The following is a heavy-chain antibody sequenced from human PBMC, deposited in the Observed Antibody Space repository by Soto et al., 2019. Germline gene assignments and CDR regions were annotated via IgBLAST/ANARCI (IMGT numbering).Heavy chain of an antibody. D-gene: IGHD2-2*01. CDR1: GFTFSSYA. J-gene: IGHJ5*02. Sequence: PGGSLRLSCAASGFTFSSYAMHWVRQAPGKGLEWVAVISYDGSNKYYADSVKGRFTISRDNSKNTLYLQMNSLRAEDTAVYYCARENIVLVPAAIGWFDPWGKGTLVTVSS. CDR2: ISYDGSNK. CDR3: ARENIVLVPAAIGWFDP. V-gene: IGHV3-30-3*01.